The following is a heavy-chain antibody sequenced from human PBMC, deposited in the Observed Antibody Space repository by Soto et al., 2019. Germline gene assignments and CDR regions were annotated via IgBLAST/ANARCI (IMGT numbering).Heavy chain of an antibody. CDR1: GFTFSCYA. Sequence: GVLRLSFAASGFTFSCYAMSGVRQAPGKGLEWVSAISGSGGSTYYADSVKGRFTISRDNSKNTLYLQMNSLRAEDTAVYYCAKDQARSFDYWGQGTLVTVS. V-gene: IGHV3-23*01. CDR3: AKDQARSFDY. J-gene: IGHJ4*02. CDR2: ISGSGGST.